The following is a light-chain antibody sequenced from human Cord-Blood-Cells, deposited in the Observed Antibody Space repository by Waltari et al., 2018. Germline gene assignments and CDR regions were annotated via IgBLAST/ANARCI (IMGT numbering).Light chain of an antibody. J-gene: IGKJ2*01. CDR3: QQYGSSPQT. CDR2: GAS. CDR1: QSVSSSY. V-gene: IGKV3-20*01. Sequence: EIVLTQSPGTLSLSPGERATLSCRASQSVSSSYLAWYQQKPGQTPRCLISGASSRATGIPIRFSGSGSGTDFTLTISRLEPDDFAVYYCQQYGSSPQTFGQGTKLEIK.